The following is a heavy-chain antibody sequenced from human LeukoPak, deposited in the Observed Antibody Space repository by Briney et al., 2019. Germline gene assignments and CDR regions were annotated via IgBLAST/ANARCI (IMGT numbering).Heavy chain of an antibody. J-gene: IGHJ4*02. CDR2: INTNTGNP. D-gene: IGHD3-22*01. CDR1: GYTFTSYA. V-gene: IGHV7-4-1*02. Sequence: ASVKVSCKASGYTFTSYAMNWVRQAPGQGLEWMGWINTNTGNPTYAQGFTGRFVFSLDTSVSTAYLQISSLKAEDTAVYYCARRIYDSSGYYHYYFDYWGQGTLVTVSS. CDR3: ARRIYDSSGYYHYYFDY.